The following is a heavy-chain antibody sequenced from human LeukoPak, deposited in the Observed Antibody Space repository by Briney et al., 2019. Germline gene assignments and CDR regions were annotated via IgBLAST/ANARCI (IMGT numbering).Heavy chain of an antibody. Sequence: SETLSLTCTVSGGSISSHYWSWIRQPPGKGLEWIGYIYYSGSTNYNPSLKSRVTISVDTSKNQFSLKLSSVTAADTAVYYCARDSLRQKGFDYWGQGTLVTVSS. CDR3: ARDSLRQKGFDY. D-gene: IGHD5/OR15-5a*01. CDR1: GGSISSHY. CDR2: IYYSGST. J-gene: IGHJ4*02. V-gene: IGHV4-59*11.